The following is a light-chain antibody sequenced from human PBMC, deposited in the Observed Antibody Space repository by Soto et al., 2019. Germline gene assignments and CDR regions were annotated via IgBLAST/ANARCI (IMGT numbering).Light chain of an antibody. CDR2: DAS. CDR3: QHRV. J-gene: IGKJ3*01. V-gene: IGKV1-5*01. Sequence: IHIAPFPSTPSAPLGDRVTITCRASQDISTWLAWYQQRPGKAPHLLIYDASRLQSGVPSRFSGSGSGTEFTLTVSSLQPDDFATYYCQHRVFGPGTKVDIK. CDR1: QDISTW.